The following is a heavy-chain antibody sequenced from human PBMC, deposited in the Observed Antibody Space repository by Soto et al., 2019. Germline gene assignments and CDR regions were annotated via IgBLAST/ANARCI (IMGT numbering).Heavy chain of an antibody. J-gene: IGHJ4*02. Sequence: EVQLLESGGGLVQPGGSLRLSCAASGFTFSSYAWNWVRQAPGKGREWVSVISGSGDSTYYADSVKGRFTISRDNSKNTLYLQMNSLRSEDTAVYYCAKRTHALYFDYWGQGTLVTVSS. V-gene: IGHV3-23*01. CDR2: ISGSGDST. CDR1: GFTFSSYA. CDR3: AKRTHALYFDY.